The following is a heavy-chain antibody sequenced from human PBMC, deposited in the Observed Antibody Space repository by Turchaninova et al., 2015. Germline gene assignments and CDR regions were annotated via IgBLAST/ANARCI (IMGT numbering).Heavy chain of an antibody. CDR3: TKDLHIAAVDY. J-gene: IGHJ4*02. CDR2: INRDGSAT. Sequence: EVQLVESGGDLVQPGQSLRLSCAASGFAFSAWWMPWVRQAPGKGLVWVSRINRDGSATKYADSVKGRFTISRDNAKNTVYLQMNSLRAEDTAIYYCTKDLHIAAVDYWGQGTLVTVSS. D-gene: IGHD6-13*01. V-gene: IGHV3-74*01. CDR1: GFAFSAWW.